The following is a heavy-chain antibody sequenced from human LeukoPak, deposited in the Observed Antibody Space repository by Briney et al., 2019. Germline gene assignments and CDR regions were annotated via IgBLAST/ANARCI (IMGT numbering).Heavy chain of an antibody. CDR1: GFTFDDYG. V-gene: IGHV3-20*04. Sequence: GGSLRLSCAASGFTFDDYGMSWVRQAPGKGLEWVSGINWNGGSTGYADSVKGRFTISRDNAKNSLYLQMNSLRAEDTALYYCARAPYYYDSSGYYYGYLDYWGQGTLVTVSS. CDR3: ARAPYYYDSSGYYYGYLDY. D-gene: IGHD3-22*01. J-gene: IGHJ4*02. CDR2: INWNGGST.